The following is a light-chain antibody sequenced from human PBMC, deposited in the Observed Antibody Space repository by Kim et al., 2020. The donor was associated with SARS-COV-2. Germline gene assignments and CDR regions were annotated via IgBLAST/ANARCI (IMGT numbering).Light chain of an antibody. Sequence: VSPEQTASITCSGDKLGDKYACWYQQKPGQSPVLVIYQDSKRPSGIPERFSGSNSGNTATLTISGTQAMDEADYYCQAWDSSTVVFGGETQLTVL. CDR3: QAWDSSTVV. J-gene: IGLJ2*01. V-gene: IGLV3-1*01. CDR2: QDS. CDR1: KLGDKY.